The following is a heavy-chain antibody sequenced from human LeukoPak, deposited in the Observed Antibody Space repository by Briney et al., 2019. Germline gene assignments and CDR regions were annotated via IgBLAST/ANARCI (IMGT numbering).Heavy chain of an antibody. Sequence: PGGSLRLSCAASGFTFSSYAMSWVRQAPGKGLEWVSAISGSGGSTYYADSVKGRFTISRDNSKNTLYLQMNSLRAEDTAVYYCAKDAPNSLSGSYGSIDAFDIWGQGTMVTVSS. D-gene: IGHD1-26*01. J-gene: IGHJ3*02. CDR1: GFTFSSYA. CDR2: ISGSGGST. V-gene: IGHV3-23*01. CDR3: AKDAPNSLSGSYGSIDAFDI.